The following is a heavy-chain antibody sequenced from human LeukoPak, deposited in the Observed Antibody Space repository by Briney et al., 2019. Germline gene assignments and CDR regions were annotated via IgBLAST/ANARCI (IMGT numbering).Heavy chain of an antibody. CDR3: ARLRANYYYYGMDV. J-gene: IGHJ6*02. Sequence: PSETLSLTCTVSGGSISSSSYSWGWIRQPPGKGLEWIGSIYYSGSTYYNPSLKSRVTISVDTSKNQFSLKLSSVTAADTAVYYCARLRANYYYYGMDVWGQGTTVTVSS. D-gene: IGHD1-26*01. V-gene: IGHV4-39*01. CDR2: IYYSGST. CDR1: GGSISSSSYS.